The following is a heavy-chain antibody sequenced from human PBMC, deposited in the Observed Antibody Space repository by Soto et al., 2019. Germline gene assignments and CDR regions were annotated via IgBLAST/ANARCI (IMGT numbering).Heavy chain of an antibody. CDR1: GYTLTELS. CDR3: ARVIVVVVAATQYYYYMDV. D-gene: IGHD2-15*01. Sequence: GASVKVSCKVSGYTLTELSMHWVRPAPGKGLEWMGWMNPNSGNTGYAQKFQGRVTMTRNTSISTAYMELSSLRSEDTAVYYCARVIVVVVAATQYYYYMDVWGKGTTVTVSS. V-gene: IGHV1-8*01. CDR2: MNPNSGNT. J-gene: IGHJ6*03.